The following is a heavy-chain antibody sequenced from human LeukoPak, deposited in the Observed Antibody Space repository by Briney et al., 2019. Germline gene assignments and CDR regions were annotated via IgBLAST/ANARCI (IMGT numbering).Heavy chain of an antibody. CDR3: ERSYRGAYSP. CDR1: GYSINSGDF. D-gene: IGHD1-26*01. CDR2: INHSGNT. J-gene: IGHJ5*02. Sequence: SETLSLTCTVSGYSINSGDFWGWIRQPPGKGLEWIGSINHSGNTYHNPSLKSRVTMSVDTSKNQFSLKLRSVTAADTAMYFCERSYRGAYSPWGQGTLVTVSS. V-gene: IGHV4-38-2*02.